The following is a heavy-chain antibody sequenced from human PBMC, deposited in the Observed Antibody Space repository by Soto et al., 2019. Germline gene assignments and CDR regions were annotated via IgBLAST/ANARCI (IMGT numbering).Heavy chain of an antibody. CDR3: AGAWYGSSGYSSFEY. CDR2: ISYDGSNK. D-gene: IGHD3-22*01. CDR1: GFTFSSYA. V-gene: IGHV3-30*04. J-gene: IGHJ1*01. Sequence: GGSLRLSCAASGFTFSSYAMHWVRQAPGKGLEWVAVISYDGSNKYYADSVKGRFTISRDNSKNTLYLQINSLRAEDRAVYDCAGAWYGSSGYSSFEYWGQGTLVTVSS.